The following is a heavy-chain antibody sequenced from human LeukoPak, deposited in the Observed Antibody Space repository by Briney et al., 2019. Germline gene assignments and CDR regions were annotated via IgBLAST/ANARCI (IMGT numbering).Heavy chain of an antibody. V-gene: IGHV1-18*01. J-gene: IGHJ4*02. CDR1: GYTFTNYG. D-gene: IGHD2-15*01. CDR3: AVSAPYCSGGSCYPTLPDY. CDR2: ISAYNGNT. Sequence: GASVTVSCKASGYTFTNYGINWVRQAPGQGLEWMGWISAYNGNTNYAQKLQGRVTMTTDTSTSTAYMELRSLRSDDTAVYYCAVSAPYCSGGSCYPTLPDYWGQGTLVTVSS.